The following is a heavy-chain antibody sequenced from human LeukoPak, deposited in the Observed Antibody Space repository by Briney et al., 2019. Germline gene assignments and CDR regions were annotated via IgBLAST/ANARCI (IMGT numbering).Heavy chain of an antibody. D-gene: IGHD2-2*02. Sequence: SETLSLTCTVSGGSISSYYWSWIRQPAGKGLEWIGRIYTSGSTNYNPSLKSRVTISVDTSKNQFSLKLSSVTAADTAVYYCARGDGYCSSTSCYTHGMDVWGQGTTVTVSS. J-gene: IGHJ6*02. V-gene: IGHV4-4*07. CDR1: GGSISSYY. CDR2: IYTSGST. CDR3: ARGDGYCSSTSCYTHGMDV.